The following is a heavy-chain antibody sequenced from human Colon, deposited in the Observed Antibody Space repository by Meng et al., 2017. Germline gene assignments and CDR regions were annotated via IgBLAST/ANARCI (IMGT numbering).Heavy chain of an antibody. CDR3: ARGVRPSHSSGDYFYYYGMDV. D-gene: IGHD3-22*01. Sequence: GESLKTSCAASGFTLSIYNMNWVRQAPGQGLEGVSSISSSTTYIYYANSVKGRFTISRDNAKNSLYLQMNSLRAEDTAVYYCARGVRPSHSSGDYFYYYGMDVWGQGTTVTVSS. J-gene: IGHJ6*02. CDR1: GFTLSIYN. CDR2: ISSSTTYI. V-gene: IGHV3-21*01.